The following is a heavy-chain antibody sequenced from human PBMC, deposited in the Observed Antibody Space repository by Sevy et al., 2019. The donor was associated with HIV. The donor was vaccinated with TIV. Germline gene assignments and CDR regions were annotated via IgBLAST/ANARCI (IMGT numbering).Heavy chain of an antibody. D-gene: IGHD6-13*01. J-gene: IGHJ4*02. CDR2: ISYDGSNK. Sequence: GGSLRLSCAASGFTFSSYAMHWVRQAPGKGLEWVAVISYDGSNKYYADSVKGRFTISRDNSKNTVYLHMNSLRSEDTAVYYCAKESVSWYLDFWGQGTLVTVSS. CDR1: GFTFSSYA. V-gene: IGHV3-30-3*01. CDR3: AKESVSWYLDF.